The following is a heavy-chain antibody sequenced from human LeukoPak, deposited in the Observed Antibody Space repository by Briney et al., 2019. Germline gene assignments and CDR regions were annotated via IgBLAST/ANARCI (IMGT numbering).Heavy chain of an antibody. CDR1: GYTFTGYY. J-gene: IGHJ4*02. Sequence: GASVKVSCKASGYTFTGYYMHWVRQAPGQGLEWMGWINPNSGGTNYAQKFQGRVTMTRDTSISTAYMELSRLRSDDTAVYYCARPYYDYVWGDRKYYFDYWGQGTLVTVSS. V-gene: IGHV1-2*02. CDR2: INPNSGGT. CDR3: ARPYYDYVWGDRKYYFDY. D-gene: IGHD3-16*01.